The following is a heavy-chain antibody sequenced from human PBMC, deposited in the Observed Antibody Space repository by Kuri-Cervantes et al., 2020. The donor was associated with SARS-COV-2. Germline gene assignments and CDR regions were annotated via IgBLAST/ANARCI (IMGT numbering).Heavy chain of an antibody. V-gene: IGHV3-30-3*01. CDR2: ISYDGSNK. Sequence: GGSLRLSCAASGFTFSSYAMHWVRQAPGKGLEWVAVISYDGSNKYYADSVKGRFTISRDNSKNTLYLQMNSLRAEDTAVYYCARGSLYDFWSGYISYFDYWGQGTLVTVSS. CDR3: ARGSLYDFWSGYISYFDY. D-gene: IGHD3-3*01. CDR1: GFTFSSYA. J-gene: IGHJ4*02.